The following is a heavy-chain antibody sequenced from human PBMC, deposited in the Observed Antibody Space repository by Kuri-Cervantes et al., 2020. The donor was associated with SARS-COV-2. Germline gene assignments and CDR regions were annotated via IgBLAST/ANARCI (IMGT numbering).Heavy chain of an antibody. CDR3: ATAPLIRFLEWFRFDY. J-gene: IGHJ4*02. CDR2: MNPNSGNT. D-gene: IGHD3-3*01. CDR1: GYTFTSYD. V-gene: IGHV1-8*02. Sequence: ASVKVSCKASGYTFTSYDINWVRQATGQGLEWMGWMNPNSGNTGYAQKFQGRVTMTEDTSTDTAYMELSSLRSGDTAVYYCATAPLIRFLEWFRFDYWGQGTLVTVSS.